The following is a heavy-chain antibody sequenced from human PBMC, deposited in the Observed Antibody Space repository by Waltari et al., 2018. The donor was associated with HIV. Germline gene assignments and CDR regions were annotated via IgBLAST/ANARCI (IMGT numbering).Heavy chain of an antibody. J-gene: IGHJ6*02. D-gene: IGHD5-18*01. CDR2: FDPEDGET. Sequence: QVQLVQSGAEVKKPGASVKVSCKVSGYTLTELSMHWVRQAPGKGLEWMGGFDPEDGETIYAQKFQGRVTMTEDTSTDTAYMELSSLRSEDTAVYYCATEGVQLWLLGDYYGMDVWGQGTTVTASS. CDR3: ATEGVQLWLLGDYYGMDV. CDR1: GYTLTELS. V-gene: IGHV1-24*01.